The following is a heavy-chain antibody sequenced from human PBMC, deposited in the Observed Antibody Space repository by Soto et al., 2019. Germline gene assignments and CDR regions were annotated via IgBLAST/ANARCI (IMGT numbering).Heavy chain of an antibody. Sequence: EVQLVESGGGLVQPGGSLRLSCAASGFSFSSYWMHWVRQAPGRGLMWVSRINTDGTSTSYADSVKGRFTISRDNGKNTLYLQMNSLRTEDTAVYYGARGSGFQAGVHGYWGQGILITVSS. CDR2: INTDGTST. J-gene: IGHJ4*02. CDR3: ARGSGFQAGVHGY. D-gene: IGHD6-25*01. CDR1: GFSFSSYW. V-gene: IGHV3-74*01.